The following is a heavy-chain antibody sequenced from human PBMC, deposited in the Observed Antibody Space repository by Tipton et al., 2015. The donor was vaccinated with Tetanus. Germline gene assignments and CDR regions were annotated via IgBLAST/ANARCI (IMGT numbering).Heavy chain of an antibody. CDR2: ISSSGST. Sequence: LRLSCSVSGGSLRSGDHYWSWIRQPPGKGLEWLAYISSSGSTNSNYSLKSRITMSRDTSKNQFSLKLASVTAADTAVYYCARAILTGDYMPGPLDFWGQGTPVTVSS. CDR3: ARAILTGDYMPGPLDF. D-gene: IGHD3-9*01. CDR1: GGSLRSGDHY. V-gene: IGHV4-61*08. J-gene: IGHJ4*02.